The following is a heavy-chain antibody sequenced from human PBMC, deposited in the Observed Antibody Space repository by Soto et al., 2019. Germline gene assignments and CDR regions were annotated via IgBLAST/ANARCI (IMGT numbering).Heavy chain of an antibody. D-gene: IGHD4-4*01. CDR2: IYHSGST. Sequence: SETLSLTCAVSVGSISSGGYSWSWIRQPPGKGLEWIGYIYHSGSTYYNPSLKSRVTISVDRSKNQFSLKLNSVTAADTAVYYCARGDYSNLYFDYWGQGNLVTVSS. V-gene: IGHV4-30-2*01. J-gene: IGHJ4*02. CDR3: ARGDYSNLYFDY. CDR1: VGSISSGGYS.